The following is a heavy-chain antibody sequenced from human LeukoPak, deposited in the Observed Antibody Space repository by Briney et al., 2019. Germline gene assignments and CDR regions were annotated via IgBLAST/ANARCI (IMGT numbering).Heavy chain of an antibody. CDR2: IIPIFGTA. J-gene: IGHJ5*02. D-gene: IGHD5-18*01. V-gene: IGHV1-69*13. CDR3: ARLTPGYSYENWFDP. CDR1: GGTFSSYA. Sequence: SVKVSCKASGGTFSSYAISWVRQAPGQGLEWMGGIIPIFGTANYAQKFQGRVTITADESTSTAYMELSSLRSEDAAVYYCARLTPGYSYENWFDPWGQGTLVTVSS.